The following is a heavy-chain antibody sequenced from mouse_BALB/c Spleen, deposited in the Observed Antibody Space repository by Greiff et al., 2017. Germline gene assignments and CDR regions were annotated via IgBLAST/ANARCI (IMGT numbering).Heavy chain of an antibody. V-gene: IGHV1S81*02. D-gene: IGHD2-3*01. CDR2: INPSNGRT. CDR3: ARSSRDGYYVSYAMDY. J-gene: IGHJ4*01. Sequence: QVQLQQPGAELVKPGASVKLSCKASGYTFTSYWMHWVKQRPGQGLEWIGAINPSNGRTNYNEKFKSKATLTVDKSSSTAYMQLSSLTSEDSAVYYCARSSRDGYYVSYAMDYWGQGTSVTVSS. CDR1: GYTFTSYW.